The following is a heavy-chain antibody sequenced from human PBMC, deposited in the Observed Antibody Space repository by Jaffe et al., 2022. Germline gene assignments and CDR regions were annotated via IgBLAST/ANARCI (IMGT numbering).Heavy chain of an antibody. Sequence: QVQLVESGGGVVQPGRSLRLSCAASGFTFSSYGMHWVRQAPGKGLEWVAVISYDGSNKYYADSVKGRFTISRDNSKNTLYLQMNSLRAEDTAVYYCAKDGIAVAGTGIDFDYWGQGTLVTVSS. V-gene: IGHV3-30*18. CDR1: GFTFSSYG. D-gene: IGHD6-19*01. CDR3: AKDGIAVAGTGIDFDY. J-gene: IGHJ4*02. CDR2: ISYDGSNK.